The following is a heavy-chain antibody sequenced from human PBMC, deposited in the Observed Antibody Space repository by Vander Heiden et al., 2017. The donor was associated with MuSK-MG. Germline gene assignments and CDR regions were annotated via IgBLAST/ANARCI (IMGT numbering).Heavy chain of an antibody. V-gene: IGHV3-66*01. CDR1: GFTVSRNY. Sequence: EVQLVESGGGLVQPGGSLRLSCAASGFTVSRNYMSWVRQAPGKGLEGVSVIYSCGSTYYADSVKGRFTISRDNSKNTLYLQMNSLRAEDTAVYYCARDGINWNYVGYYYGMDVWGHGPTVTVSS. D-gene: IGHD1-7*01. CDR3: ARDGINWNYVGYYYGMDV. CDR2: IYSCGST. J-gene: IGHJ6*02.